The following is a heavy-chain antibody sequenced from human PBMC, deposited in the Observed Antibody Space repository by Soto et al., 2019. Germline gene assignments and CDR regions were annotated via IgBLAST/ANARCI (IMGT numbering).Heavy chain of an antibody. J-gene: IGHJ6*03. Sequence: SLNLYCKTSGYTFTRYDINWVRQATGQGLEWMGWMNPNSGNTGYAQKFQGRVTMTRNTSISTAYMELSSLRSEDTAVYYCARAGMVAIFGVVKYYYYMDVWGKGTTVTVSS. V-gene: IGHV1-8*01. CDR1: GYTFTRYD. CDR3: ARAGMVAIFGVVKYYYYMDV. D-gene: IGHD3-3*01. CDR2: MNPNSGNT.